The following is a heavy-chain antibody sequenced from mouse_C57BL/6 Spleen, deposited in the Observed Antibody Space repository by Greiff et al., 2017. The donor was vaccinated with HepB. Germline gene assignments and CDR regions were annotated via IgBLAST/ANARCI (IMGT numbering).Heavy chain of an antibody. CDR3: ANWDY. CDR2: ISYDGSN. J-gene: IGHJ2*01. V-gene: IGHV3-6*01. Sequence: EVKLQESGPGLVKPSQSLSLTCSVPGYSITSGYYWNWIRQFPGNKLEWMGYISYDGSNNYNPSLKNRISITRDTSKNQFFLKLNSVTTEDTATYYCANWDYWGQGTTLTVSA. CDR1: GYSITSGYY. D-gene: IGHD4-1*01.